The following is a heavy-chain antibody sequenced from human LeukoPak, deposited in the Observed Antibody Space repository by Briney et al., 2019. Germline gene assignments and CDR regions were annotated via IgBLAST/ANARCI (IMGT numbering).Heavy chain of an antibody. Sequence: SETLSLTCTVSGGSISSGGYYWSWIRQHPGKGLEWIGYIYYSGSTYYNPSLKSRVTISVDTSKNQFSLKLSSVTAADTAVYYCARGLKVRHFDWLRPSYGMDVWGQGTTVTVSS. V-gene: IGHV4-31*03. CDR3: ARGLKVRHFDWLRPSYGMDV. J-gene: IGHJ6*02. D-gene: IGHD3-9*01. CDR2: IYYSGST. CDR1: GGSISSGGYY.